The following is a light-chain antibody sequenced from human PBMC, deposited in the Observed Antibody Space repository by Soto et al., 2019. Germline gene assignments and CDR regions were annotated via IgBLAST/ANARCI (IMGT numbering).Light chain of an antibody. CDR2: AAS. CDR1: QSISTN. J-gene: IGKJ1*01. V-gene: IGKV1-39*01. CDR3: KQSYSSPPT. Sequence: IKMTQPSFSLSSSLGHTLAITCRASQSISTNLNWYQQKPGRVPKLMIYAASSLQSGVPSRFSGSGSGTDFTLTISSMQPEDFATYYCKQSYSSPPTFGKGTKVDIK.